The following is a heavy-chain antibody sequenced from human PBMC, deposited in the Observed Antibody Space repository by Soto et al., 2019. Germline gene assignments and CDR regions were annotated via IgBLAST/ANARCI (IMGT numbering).Heavy chain of an antibody. CDR2: MYYSGST. CDR1: GGSISSGGYS. D-gene: IGHD6-19*01. V-gene: IGHV4-61*08. Sequence: PSETLSLTCAVSGGSISSGGYSWSWIRQPPGKGLEWIGYMYYSGSTNYNPSLKSRVTISVDTSKNQFSLKLSSVTAADTAVYYCARYSSGWDSRFDYWGQGTLVTVSS. CDR3: ARYSSGWDSRFDY. J-gene: IGHJ4*02.